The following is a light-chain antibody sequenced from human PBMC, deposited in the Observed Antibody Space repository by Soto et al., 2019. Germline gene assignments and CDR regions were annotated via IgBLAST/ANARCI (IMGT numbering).Light chain of an antibody. CDR3: QQYGTYYP. CDR2: KAS. V-gene: IGKV1-5*03. J-gene: IGKJ2*01. Sequence: DIQMTQSPSTLSASVGDRVTITCRASQSISTWLAWYQQKQGKAPNLLIYKASNLDSGVPSRFSGRGSGTEFTLTISGLQPDDFATYYCQQYGTYYPFGQGTKLDI. CDR1: QSISTW.